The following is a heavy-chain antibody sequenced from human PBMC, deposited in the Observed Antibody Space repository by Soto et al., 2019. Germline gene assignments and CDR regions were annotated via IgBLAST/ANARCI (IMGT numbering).Heavy chain of an antibody. Sequence: QVQLQESGPGLVKPSETLSLTCTVSGGSVSSGSYYWSWIRQPPGKGLEWIGYIYYSGSTNYNPSPKSRVTISVDTSKTQFSLKLSSVTAADTAVYYCARVVGVAYYYYGMDVWGQGTTVTVSS. D-gene: IGHD3-3*01. CDR2: IYYSGST. J-gene: IGHJ6*02. CDR3: ARVVGVAYYYYGMDV. V-gene: IGHV4-61*01. CDR1: GGSVSSGSYY.